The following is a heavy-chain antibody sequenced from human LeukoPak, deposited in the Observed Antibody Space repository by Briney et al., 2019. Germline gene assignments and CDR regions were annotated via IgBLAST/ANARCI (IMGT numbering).Heavy chain of an antibody. V-gene: IGHV1-18*01. CDR3: AREKLWFGEFPFDN. CDR1: GYTFTDYL. J-gene: IGHJ4*02. D-gene: IGHD3-10*01. Sequence: ASVKVSCKASGYTFTDYLINWVRQAPGQGLEWVGSISTKNGYTKLTQKFQGRVAMTKDTSANTIYMDLKSLTFDDTAVYYCAREKLWFGEFPFDNWGQGTLVSVSS. CDR2: ISTKNGYT.